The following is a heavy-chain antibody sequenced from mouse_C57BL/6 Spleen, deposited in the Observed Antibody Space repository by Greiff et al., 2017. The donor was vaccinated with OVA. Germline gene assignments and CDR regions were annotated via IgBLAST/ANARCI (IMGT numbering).Heavy chain of an antibody. CDR3: VRHGSAMDY. CDR2: ISSKSNNYAS. Sequence: EVKLMESGGGLVQPKGSLKLSCAASGFSFNTYAMNWVRQAPGQGLEWVARISSKSNNYASYYAVSVKDRFTISRDDSESMLYLQMNNLKSENTAMYYCVRHGSAMDYGSQGTSHTVSS. D-gene: IGHD2-2*01. V-gene: IGHV10-1*01. CDR1: GFSFNTYA. J-gene: IGHJ4*01.